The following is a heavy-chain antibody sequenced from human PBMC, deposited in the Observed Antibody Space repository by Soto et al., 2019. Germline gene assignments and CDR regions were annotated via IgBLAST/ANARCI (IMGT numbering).Heavy chain of an antibody. V-gene: IGHV1-69*01. CDR2: IIPMYGPA. Sequence: QVPLVQSGAEVKKPGSSVTVSCKASGGTFSSYAIHWVRQAPGQGLEWMGGIIPMYGPAKYAQRFQGRVTITADESTTTVYMELTRLTSHDTDVYYCARVTSMVRGVIYNGFDPLCHGTLVTVSS. CDR1: GGTFSSYA. D-gene: IGHD3-10*01. J-gene: IGHJ5*02. CDR3: ARVTSMVRGVIYNGFDP.